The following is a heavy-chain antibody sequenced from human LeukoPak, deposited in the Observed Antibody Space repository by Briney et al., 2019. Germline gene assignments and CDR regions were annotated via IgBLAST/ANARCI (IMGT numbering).Heavy chain of an antibody. CDR2: IYTSGST. J-gene: IGHJ4*02. CDR3: ARGGRLPRYFDY. Sequence: PSETLSLTRTVSGGSISGYYWNWIRQPAEKGLEWIGRIYTSGSTNYNPSLQSRVTMSVDTSKNQFSLKLSSVTAADTAVYYCARGGRLPRYFDYWGQGTLVTVSS. D-gene: IGHD2-21*02. V-gene: IGHV4-4*07. CDR1: GGSISGYY.